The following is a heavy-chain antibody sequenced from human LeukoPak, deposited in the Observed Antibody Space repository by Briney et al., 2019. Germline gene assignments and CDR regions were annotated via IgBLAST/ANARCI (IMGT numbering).Heavy chain of an antibody. CDR2: IYYSGST. CDR3: ARGRDGSGSRFDY. Sequence: SETLPLTCTVSGGSISSYYWSWIRQPPGKGLEWIGYIYYSGSTNYNPSLKSRVTISVDTSKNQFSLKLSSVTAADTAVYYCARGRDGSGSRFDYWGQGTLVTVSS. D-gene: IGHD3-10*01. CDR1: GGSISSYY. J-gene: IGHJ4*02. V-gene: IGHV4-59*01.